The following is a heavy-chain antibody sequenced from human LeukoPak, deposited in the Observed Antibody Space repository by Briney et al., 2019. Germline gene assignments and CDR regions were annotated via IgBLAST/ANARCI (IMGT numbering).Heavy chain of an antibody. CDR2: IYYSGST. J-gene: IGHJ3*02. Sequence: PSETLSLACTVSGGSISSSSYYWGWIRQPPGKGLEWIGSIYYSGSTYYNPSLKSRVTISVDTSKNQFSLKLSSVTAADTAVYYCARITEQIVLVVYAIRGWAFDIWGQGTMVTVSS. CDR3: ARITEQIVLVVYAIRGWAFDI. CDR1: GGSISSSSYY. D-gene: IGHD2-8*02. V-gene: IGHV4-39*01.